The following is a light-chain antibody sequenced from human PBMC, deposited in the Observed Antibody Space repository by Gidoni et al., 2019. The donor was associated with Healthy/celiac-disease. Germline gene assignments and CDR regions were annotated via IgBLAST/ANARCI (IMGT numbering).Light chain of an antibody. CDR1: QSISSH. V-gene: IGKV1-39*01. J-gene: IGKJ4*01. CDR3: QQSYSTPPT. Sequence: DIQMTQSPSSLSALVGDRVTITCRASQSISSHLNWYQQKPGKAPKLLIYAASSLQSGVPSRFSGSGSGTDFTLTISSLQPEDFATYYCQQSYSTPPTFGGGTKVEIK. CDR2: AAS.